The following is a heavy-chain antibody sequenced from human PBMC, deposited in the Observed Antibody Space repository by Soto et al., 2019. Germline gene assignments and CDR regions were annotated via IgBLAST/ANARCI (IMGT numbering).Heavy chain of an antibody. CDR3: ASHPGWNYFDY. J-gene: IGHJ4*02. V-gene: IGHV3-23*01. D-gene: IGHD6-19*01. CDR1: GFTFSSYS. CDR2: FRTGGDDATT. Sequence: EVQLLESGGGLVQPGGSLRLSCAASGFTFSSYSMSWVRQAPGKGLEWVSGFRTGGDDATTYYADSVKGRFTISRDNAKNSLYLQMNSLRAEDTAVYYCASHPGWNYFDYWGQGTLVTVSS.